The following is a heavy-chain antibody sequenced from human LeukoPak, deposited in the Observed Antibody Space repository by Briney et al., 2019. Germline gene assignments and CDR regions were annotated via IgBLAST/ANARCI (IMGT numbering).Heavy chain of an antibody. V-gene: IGHV3-33*01. CDR2: IWYDGSNK. J-gene: IGHJ4*02. Sequence: PGGSLRLSCAASGFTFSSYGMHWVRQAPGKGLEWVAVIWYDGSNKYYADSVRGRFTISRDNSKNTLYLQMNSLRAEDTAVYYCARDSTVVTPYYFDYWGQGTLVTVSS. D-gene: IGHD4-23*01. CDR3: ARDSTVVTPYYFDY. CDR1: GFTFSSYG.